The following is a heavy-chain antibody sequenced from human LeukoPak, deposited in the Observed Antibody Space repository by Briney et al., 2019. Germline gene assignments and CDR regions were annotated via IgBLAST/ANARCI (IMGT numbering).Heavy chain of an antibody. CDR3: ARYKLYHGAFDI. V-gene: IGHV3-7*01. CDR2: IKDDGSQK. J-gene: IGHJ3*02. D-gene: IGHD2-2*01. Sequence: PGGSLRLSCAASGFSFSNYWMAWVRQAPGKELEWVANIKDDGSQKYYVDSVKGRFTISRDNAKNSLYLQMNSLRAEDTAVYYCARYKLYHGAFDIWGQGTMVTVSS. CDR1: GFSFSNYW.